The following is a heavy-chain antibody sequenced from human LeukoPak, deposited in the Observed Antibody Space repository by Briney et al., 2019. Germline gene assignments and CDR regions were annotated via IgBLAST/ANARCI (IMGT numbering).Heavy chain of an antibody. V-gene: IGHV4-31*03. J-gene: IGHJ5*02. CDR2: IYNSGSA. CDR1: GASISSGGYF. Sequence: SETLSLTCTVSGASISSGGYFWSWIRQHPGKGLEWIGYIYNSGSAYYNPSLKSRVIISVDTSKNQFSLKLSSVTAADTAVYYCASYKYCSSTSCSHSRWWFDPWGQGTLVTVSS. D-gene: IGHD2-2*01. CDR3: ASYKYCSSTSCSHSRWWFDP.